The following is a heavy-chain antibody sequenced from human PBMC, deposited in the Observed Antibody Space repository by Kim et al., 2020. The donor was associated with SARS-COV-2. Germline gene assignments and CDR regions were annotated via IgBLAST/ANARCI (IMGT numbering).Heavy chain of an antibody. J-gene: IGHJ4*02. Sequence: TNKRPSFQGHVTISADKSISTAYLQWSSLKASDTAMYYCARQDWLLPLDYWGQGTLVTVSS. V-gene: IGHV5-10-1*01. CDR3: ARQDWLLPLDY. CDR2: T. D-gene: IGHD3-9*01.